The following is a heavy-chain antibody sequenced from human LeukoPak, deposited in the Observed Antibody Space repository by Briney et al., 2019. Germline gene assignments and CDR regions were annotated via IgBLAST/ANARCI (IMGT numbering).Heavy chain of an antibody. D-gene: IGHD6-6*01. CDR1: GFTFSDNY. CDR2: ISSSGSTI. CDR3: ARRYSTSYFDY. Sequence: KPGGSLRLSCAASGFTFSDNYMSWIRQAPGKGLEWVSFISSSGSTIYYADSVKGRFTISRDNSKNSLYLQMNSLRAEDTAVYYCARRYSTSYFDYWGQGTLVTVSS. J-gene: IGHJ4*02. V-gene: IGHV3-11*04.